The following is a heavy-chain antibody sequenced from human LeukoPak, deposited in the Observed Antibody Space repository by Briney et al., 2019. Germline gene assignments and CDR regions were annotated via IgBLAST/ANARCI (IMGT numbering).Heavy chain of an antibody. CDR3: VREGYDGGGYCLGF. Sequence: PGGSLRLSCAASGFTFSTYRMHWVREAPGKGLVWVSHINTDGGSTSYADSVKGRFTISRDNAKNTVYLQMNSLRAEDTAVYYCVREGYDGGGYCLGFWGQGTLVTVSS. D-gene: IGHD3-22*01. V-gene: IGHV3-74*01. CDR1: GFTFSTYR. CDR2: INTDGGST. J-gene: IGHJ4*02.